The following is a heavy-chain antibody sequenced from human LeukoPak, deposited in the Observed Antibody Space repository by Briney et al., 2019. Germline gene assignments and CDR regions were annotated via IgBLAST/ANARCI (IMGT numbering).Heavy chain of an antibody. CDR3: ARDRLPPPGVYCFDP. CDR2: ISSDGNHK. D-gene: IGHD5-12*01. CDR1: GFTFSTYA. J-gene: IGHJ5*02. Sequence: PERSLRLSCAASGFTFSTYAMHWVRQAPGKGLEWVAAISSDGNHKHFADSVRGRFTISRDNSKNTLFLQINSLRPDDTAVYYCARDRLPPPGVYCFDPWGQGTLVTVSS. V-gene: IGHV3-30-3*01.